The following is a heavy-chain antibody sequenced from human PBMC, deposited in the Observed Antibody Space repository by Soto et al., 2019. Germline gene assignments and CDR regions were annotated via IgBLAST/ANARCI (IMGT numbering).Heavy chain of an antibody. CDR1: GGSISSYY. J-gene: IGHJ3*02. CDR2: IYYSGST. CDR3: ARDMRRVATITDDAFDI. D-gene: IGHD5-12*01. V-gene: IGHV4-59*01. Sequence: KPSETLSLTCTVSGGSISSYYWSWIRQPPGKGLEWIGYIYYSGSTNYNPSLKSRVTISVDTSKNQFSLKLSSVTAADTAVYYCARDMRRVATITDDAFDIWGQGTMVTVSS.